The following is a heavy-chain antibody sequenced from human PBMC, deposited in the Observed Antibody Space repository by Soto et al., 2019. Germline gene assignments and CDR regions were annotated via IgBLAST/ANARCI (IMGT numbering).Heavy chain of an antibody. J-gene: IGHJ5*02. CDR1: GGSISSYY. CDR2: IYYSGST. Sequence: SETLSLTCTVSGGSISSYYWSWIRQPPGKGLEWIGYIYYSGSTNYNPSLKSRVTISVDTSKNQFSLKLSSVTAADTAVYYCARLVAISNWNRPPGWFDPWGQGTLVTVSS. V-gene: IGHV4-59*01. CDR3: ARLVAISNWNRPPGWFDP. D-gene: IGHD1-20*01.